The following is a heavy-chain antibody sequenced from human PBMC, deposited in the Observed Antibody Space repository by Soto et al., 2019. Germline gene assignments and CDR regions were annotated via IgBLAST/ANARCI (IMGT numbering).Heavy chain of an antibody. CDR2: TYYRSKWYN. D-gene: IGHD3-22*01. J-gene: IGHJ5*02. CDR1: GDSVSSNNAA. Sequence: SQTLSLTCAISGDSVSSNNAAWNWIRQSPSRGLEWLGRTYYRSKWYNDYAVSVKSRISFNPDTSKNQFSLQMNSVTPEDTAVYYCARGYYYDSSGYYYPWFDPWGQGTLVTVSS. CDR3: ARGYYYDSSGYYYPWFDP. V-gene: IGHV6-1*01.